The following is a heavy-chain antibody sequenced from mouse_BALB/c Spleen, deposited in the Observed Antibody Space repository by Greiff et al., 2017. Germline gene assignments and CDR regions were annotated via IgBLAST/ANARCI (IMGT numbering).Heavy chain of an antibody. D-gene: IGHD1-1*02. Sequence: EVKLVESGGGLVQPGGSLKLSCAASGFTFSSYTMSWVRQTPEKRLEWVAYISNGGGSTYYPDTVKGRFTISRDNAKNTLYLQMSSLKSEDTAMYYCARHNYYGNYLDYWGQGTTLTVSS. CDR1: GFTFSSYT. J-gene: IGHJ2*01. V-gene: IGHV5-12-2*01. CDR3: ARHNYYGNYLDY. CDR2: ISNGGGST.